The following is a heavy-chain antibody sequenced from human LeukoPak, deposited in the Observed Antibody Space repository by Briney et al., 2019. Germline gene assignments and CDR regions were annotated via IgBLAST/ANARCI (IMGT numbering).Heavy chain of an antibody. CDR2: MNPNSGNT. CDR1: GYTFTSYD. Sequence: ASVKVSCKASGYTFTSYDINWVRQATGQGLEWMGWMNPNSGNTGYAQKFQGRVTMTRNTSISTAYMELSSLRSEDTAVYYCAAYPRPGVVAHYCYYYMDVWGKGTTVTVSS. D-gene: IGHD3-3*01. V-gene: IGHV1-8*01. CDR3: AAYPRPGVVAHYCYYYMDV. J-gene: IGHJ6*03.